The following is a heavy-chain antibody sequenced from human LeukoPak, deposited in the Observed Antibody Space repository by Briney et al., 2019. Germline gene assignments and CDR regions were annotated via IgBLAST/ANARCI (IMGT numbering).Heavy chain of an antibody. D-gene: IGHD6-13*01. J-gene: IGHJ6*02. V-gene: IGHV4-59*08. CDR2: IYYSGST. CDR1: GGSISSYY. CDR3: ARQQQHYYYGMDV. Sequence: PETLSLTCTVSGGSISSYYWSWIRQPPGKGLEWIGYIYYSGSTNYNPSLKSRVTISVDTSKNQFSLKLSSVTAADTAVYYCARQQQHYYYGMDVWGQGTTVTVSS.